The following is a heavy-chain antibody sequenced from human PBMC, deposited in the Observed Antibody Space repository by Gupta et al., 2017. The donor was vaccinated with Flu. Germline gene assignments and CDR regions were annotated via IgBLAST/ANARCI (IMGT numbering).Heavy chain of an antibody. Sequence: SGYSFSGYYMHWVRQAPGQGLEWMGWIKPNNGGTDYAQKFQGRVTMTGDKSITTVYMELSNLRSDDTAIYDGARRGSYFDYWGQGTLVTVSS. CDR1: GYSFSGYY. CDR2: IKPNNGGT. J-gene: IGHJ4*02. V-gene: IGHV1-2*02. CDR3: ARRGSYFDY.